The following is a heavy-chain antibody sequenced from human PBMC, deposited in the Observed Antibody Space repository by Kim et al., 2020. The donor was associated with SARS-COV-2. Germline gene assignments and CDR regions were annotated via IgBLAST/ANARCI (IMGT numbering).Heavy chain of an antibody. CDR2: TFYSSRWYN. CDR3: ARGWLRSGFNS. D-gene: IGHD5-12*01. V-gene: IGHV6-1*01. Sequence: SQTLSLTCAISGDSVSINSAALNWIRQSPSRGLEWLGRTFYSSRWYNDYAVSVKSRIIINPDTSKNQFSLQLNSVTPEDTAVYYCARGWLRSGFNSWGQGTLVTVSS. CDR1: GDSVSINSAA. J-gene: IGHJ5*01.